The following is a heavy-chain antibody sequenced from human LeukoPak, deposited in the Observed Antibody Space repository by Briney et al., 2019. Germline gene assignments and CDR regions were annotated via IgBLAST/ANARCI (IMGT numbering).Heavy chain of an antibody. J-gene: IGHJ4*02. CDR3: ARDIYSSGWY. CDR1: GFTFSRYS. V-gene: IGHV3-21*05. Sequence: PGGSLRLSCTASGFTFSRYSMNWVRQAPGKGLEWLSYIRSDSTIIDYADSVKGRFTISRDNAKNSLYLQMNSLRAEDTAVYYCARDIYSSGWYWGQGTLVTVSS. D-gene: IGHD6-19*01. CDR2: IRSDSTII.